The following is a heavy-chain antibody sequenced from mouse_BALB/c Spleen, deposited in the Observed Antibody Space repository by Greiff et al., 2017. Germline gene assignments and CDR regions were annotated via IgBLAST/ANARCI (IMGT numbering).Heavy chain of an antibody. CDR1: GFNIKDYY. CDR2: IDPENGNT. J-gene: IGHJ4*01. CDR3: AIYYYGSRYYYAMDY. D-gene: IGHD1-1*01. Sequence: VQLKESGAELVRPGALVKLSCKASGFNIKDYYMHWVKQRPEQGLEWIGWIDPENGNTKYDPKFQGKATITADTSSNTAYLQLSSLTSEDTAVYYCAIYYYGSRYYYAMDYWGQGTSVTVSS. V-gene: IGHV14-1*02.